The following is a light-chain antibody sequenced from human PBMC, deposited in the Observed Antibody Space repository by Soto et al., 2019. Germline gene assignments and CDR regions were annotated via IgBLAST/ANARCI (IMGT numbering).Light chain of an antibody. Sequence: QSALTQPRSVSGSPGQSVTISCTGTSSDVGGYNYVSWYQQHPGKAPKLMIYDVRRRPSGVPDRFSGSKSGNTASLTISGLQAEDEADYYCCSYAGSPPYVFGTGTKVTVL. J-gene: IGLJ1*01. CDR3: CSYAGSPPYV. CDR1: SSDVGGYNY. V-gene: IGLV2-11*01. CDR2: DVR.